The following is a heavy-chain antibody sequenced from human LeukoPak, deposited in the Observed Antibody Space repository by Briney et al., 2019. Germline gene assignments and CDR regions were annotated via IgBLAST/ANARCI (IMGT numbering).Heavy chain of an antibody. V-gene: IGHV4-61*02. CDR2: IYTSGST. CDR3: ARYSSNWESAYYYYYFMDV. J-gene: IGHJ6*03. Sequence: SETLSLTCTVSGGSISSGSYYWSWIRQPAGKGLEWIGRIYTSGSTNYNPSLKSRVTISVDTSKNQFSLKLTSATAADTAVYYCARYSSNWESAYYYYYFMDVWGKGTTVTVSS. CDR1: GGSISSGSYY. D-gene: IGHD6-13*01.